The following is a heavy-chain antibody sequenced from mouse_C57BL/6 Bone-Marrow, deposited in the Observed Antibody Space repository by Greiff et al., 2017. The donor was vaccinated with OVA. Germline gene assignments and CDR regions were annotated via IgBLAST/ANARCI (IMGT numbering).Heavy chain of an antibody. CDR2: IDPENGDT. J-gene: IGHJ2*01. CDR3: TTYRY. V-gene: IGHV14-4*01. CDR1: GFNIKDDY. Sequence: EVHLVESGAELVRPGASVKVSCTASGFNIKDDYMHWVKERPEQGLEWIGWIDPENGDTEYASKFQGKATITADISSKTVYLHLSSLTSEDTAVYYCTTYRYWGQGTTLTVSS.